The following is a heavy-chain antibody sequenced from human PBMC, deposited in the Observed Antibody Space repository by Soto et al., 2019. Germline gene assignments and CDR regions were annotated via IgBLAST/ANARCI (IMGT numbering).Heavy chain of an antibody. Sequence: GASVKVSCKASGGTFSSYAISWVRQAPGQGLEWMGGIIPIFGTANYAQKFQGRVTITADKSTSTAYMELSSLRSEDTAVYYCALLPLGPPGFDYWGQGTLVTVSS. J-gene: IGHJ4*02. D-gene: IGHD7-27*01. CDR1: GGTFSSYA. CDR2: IIPIFGTA. V-gene: IGHV1-69*06. CDR3: ALLPLGPPGFDY.